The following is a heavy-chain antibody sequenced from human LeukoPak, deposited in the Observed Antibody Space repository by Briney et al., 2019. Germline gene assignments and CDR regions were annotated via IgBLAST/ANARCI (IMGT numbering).Heavy chain of an antibody. J-gene: IGHJ6*03. CDR1: GGSISSSHYY. D-gene: IGHD3-10*01. Sequence: SETLSLTCTVSGGSISSSHYYWGWIRQPPGKGLEWIGTIYYSGTTYYNPSLESRVTISEDTSKDQFSLTLKSVTAADTAVYYCARQISDYYYYYIDVWGKGTTVTVSS. CDR3: ARQISDYYYYYIDV. V-gene: IGHV4-39*01. CDR2: IYYSGTT.